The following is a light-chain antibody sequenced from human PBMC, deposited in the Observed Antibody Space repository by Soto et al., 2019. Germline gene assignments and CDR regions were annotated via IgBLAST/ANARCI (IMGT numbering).Light chain of an antibody. J-gene: IGKJ5*01. CDR3: QQYNKWPPIT. CDR1: QSVSNN. Sequence: EIMLTQSPATLSVSPGERATLSCRASQSVSNNLAWYQQKPGQPPRLLIYDASTRATGIPARFSGSGSGTEFTLTISSLQSEDFAIYYCQQYNKWPPITFGQGTRLEIK. V-gene: IGKV3D-15*01. CDR2: DAS.